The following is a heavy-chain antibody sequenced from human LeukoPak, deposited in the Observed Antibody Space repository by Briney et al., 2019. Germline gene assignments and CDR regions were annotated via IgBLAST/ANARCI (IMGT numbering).Heavy chain of an antibody. CDR3: ARSDLGTITAEPFNY. D-gene: IGHD5-24*01. J-gene: IGHJ4*02. Sequence: ASVKVSCKASGYTFTNYGITWVRQAPGQGLEWMGWISGYQGSTKYAQNFQGRVTMTIDTSTSTAYMDLRSLRSDDTAIYFCARSDLGTITAEPFNYWGQGTLVAVSS. V-gene: IGHV1-18*01. CDR2: ISGYQGST. CDR1: GYTFTNYG.